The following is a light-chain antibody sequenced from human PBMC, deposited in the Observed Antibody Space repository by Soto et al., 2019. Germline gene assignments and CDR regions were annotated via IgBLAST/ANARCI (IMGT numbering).Light chain of an antibody. CDR2: DAS. CDR3: QHYHGWPIT. Sequence: EIVMTQSPATLFVSPGDRAILSCRAGQGVTTNFAWYQQKSGQSPRLLIYDASTRATGIPARFSGSGSGTEFTLTISSLQSEDFAVYYCQHYHGWPITFGQGTRLEIK. CDR1: QGVTTN. V-gene: IGKV3-15*01. J-gene: IGKJ5*01.